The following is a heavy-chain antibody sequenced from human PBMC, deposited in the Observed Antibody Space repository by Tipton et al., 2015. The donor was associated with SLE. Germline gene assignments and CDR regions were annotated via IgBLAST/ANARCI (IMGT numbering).Heavy chain of an antibody. CDR2: ISWHSTSI. J-gene: IGHJ4*02. CDR1: GFSFDDYA. V-gene: IGHV3-9*01. CDR3: VRGWGFDFWSACPDY. D-gene: IGHD3-3*01. Sequence: RSLRLSCAASGFSFDDYAMHWVRQAPGKGLEWVSGISWHSTSIGYADSVKGRFTISRDNAKSSLYLQMNSLRAGDTALYYCVRGWGFDFWSACPDYWGQGTLVTVSS.